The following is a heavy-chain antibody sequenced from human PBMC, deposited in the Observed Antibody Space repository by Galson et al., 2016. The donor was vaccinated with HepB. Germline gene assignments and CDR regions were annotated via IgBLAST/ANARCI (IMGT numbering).Heavy chain of an antibody. D-gene: IGHD2-2*01. Sequence: SLRLSCAASGFAFSAYYMSWIRQAPGKGLEWVSYISSRSTYPNYADSVKGRFTISRDNAKASLSLQMNSLRADDTAVYYCARGDSTGRYHYYMDVWGKGTTVTVSS. J-gene: IGHJ6*03. CDR1: GFAFSAYY. V-gene: IGHV3-11*06. CDR2: ISSRSTYP. CDR3: ARGDSTGRYHYYMDV.